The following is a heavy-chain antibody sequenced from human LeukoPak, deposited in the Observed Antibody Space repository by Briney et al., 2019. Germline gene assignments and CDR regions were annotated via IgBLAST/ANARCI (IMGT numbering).Heavy chain of an antibody. CDR1: GGTFSSYA. J-gene: IGHJ4*02. V-gene: IGHV1-69*13. Sequence: SVKVSCKASGGTFSSYAISWVRQAPGQGLEWMGGIIPIFGTANYAQKFRGRVTITADESTSTAYMELSSLRSEDTAVYYCARGGDYYDSSGYYSDYWGQGTLVTVSS. CDR3: ARGGDYYDSSGYYSDY. D-gene: IGHD3-22*01. CDR2: IIPIFGTA.